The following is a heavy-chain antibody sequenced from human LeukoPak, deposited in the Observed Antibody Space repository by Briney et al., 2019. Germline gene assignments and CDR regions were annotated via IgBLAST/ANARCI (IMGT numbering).Heavy chain of an antibody. CDR2: ISGSGGTT. D-gene: IGHD3-10*01. CDR1: GFTFNSYA. Sequence: GGSLRPSCAASGFTFNSYAMSWVRQAPGKGLEWVSSISGSGGTTYYADSVKGRFSISRDDSKNTLYLQMNSLRAEDTAVYYCAKRLGDYWGQGTLVTVSS. V-gene: IGHV3-23*01. CDR3: AKRLGDY. J-gene: IGHJ4*02.